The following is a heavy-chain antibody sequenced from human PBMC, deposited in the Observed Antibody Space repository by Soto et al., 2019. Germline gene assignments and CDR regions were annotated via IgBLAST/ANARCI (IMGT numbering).Heavy chain of an antibody. V-gene: IGHV4-39*01. CDR2: IYYSGST. CDR3: ARQGIAARREGYNWFDP. CDR1: GGSISSSSYY. D-gene: IGHD6-6*01. J-gene: IGHJ5*02. Sequence: SETLSLTCTVSGGSISSSSYYWGWIRQPPGKGLEWIGSIYYSGSTYYNPSLKGRVPISVDTSKNQFSLKLSSVTAADTAVYYCARQGIAARREGYNWFDPWGQGTLVTVSS.